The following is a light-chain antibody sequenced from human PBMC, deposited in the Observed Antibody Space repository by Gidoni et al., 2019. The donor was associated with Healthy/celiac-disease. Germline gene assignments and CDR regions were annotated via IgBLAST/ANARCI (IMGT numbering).Light chain of an antibody. CDR2: GAS. CDR3: QQYESIPYT. J-gene: IGKJ2*01. CDR1: QTIRNNY. V-gene: IGKV3-20*01. Sequence: ELVLTQSPGTLSVSVGERVTLSCRASQTIRNNYLTWYQQKPGQAPRLLIYGASSRASGLPPRFSGSGSGTDFTLTISGLEPEDFAVYHCQQYESIPYTFGQGTNLEIK.